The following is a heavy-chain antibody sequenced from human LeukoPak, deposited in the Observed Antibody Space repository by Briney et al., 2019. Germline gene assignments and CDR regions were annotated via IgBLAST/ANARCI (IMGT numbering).Heavy chain of an antibody. CDR2: INHSGST. CDR1: GGSFSGYY. J-gene: IGHJ6*04. V-gene: IGHV4-34*01. CDR3: ARGLGLVVPAHGTDV. Sequence: PSETLSLTCAVYGGSFSGYYWSWIRQPPGKGLEWIGEINHSGSTNYNPSLKSRVTISVDTSKNQFSLKLSSVTAADTAVYYCARGLGLVVPAHGTDVWGKGTTVTVSS. D-gene: IGHD2-2*01.